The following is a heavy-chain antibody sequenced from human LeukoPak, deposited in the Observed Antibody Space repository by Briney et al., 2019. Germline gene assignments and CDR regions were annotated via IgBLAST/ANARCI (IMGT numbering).Heavy chain of an antibody. CDR3: VRRVRGNWGGGYFDY. D-gene: IGHD3-10*01. V-gene: IGHV4-59*01. CDR2: IYYSGNT. Sequence: SETLSLTCTVSGGSITNYYWSWIRQPPGKGLEWIGYIYYSGNTNYNPSLKSRLTISVDTSQNQFSLKLGSVTAADTAVYYCVRRVRGNWGGGYFDYWGQGTLVTVSS. J-gene: IGHJ4*02. CDR1: GGSITNYY.